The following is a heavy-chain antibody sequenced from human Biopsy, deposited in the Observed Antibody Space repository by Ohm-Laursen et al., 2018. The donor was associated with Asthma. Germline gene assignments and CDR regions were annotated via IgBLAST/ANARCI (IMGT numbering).Heavy chain of an antibody. CDR2: ITFDGSTQ. CDR1: NFIFRISA. CDR3: LRDTLGYYFDI. Sequence: SLKLSCAAPNFIFRISALHWAPQAPAKALEGVAVITFDGSTQHYGDSVKGRFTISRDNSKNMLFLQMNSLRAEDTAVYYCLRDTLGYYFDIWGQGTQVTVSS. V-gene: IGHV3-30-3*01. D-gene: IGHD6-13*01. J-gene: IGHJ4*02.